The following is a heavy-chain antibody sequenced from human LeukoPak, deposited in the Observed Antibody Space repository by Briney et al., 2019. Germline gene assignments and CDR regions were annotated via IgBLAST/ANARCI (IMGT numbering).Heavy chain of an antibody. D-gene: IGHD3-3*01. CDR1: GPTFRNAF. Sequence: GGSLRLSCAASGPTFRNAFMNWVRQAPGKGLEWVGRIESSTDGGTTDYAAPVKGRFTMSRDDSKNTLYLQMNNVKTEDTGVYYCTTSPGITVFGVVTDYWDQGTLVIVSS. CDR2: IESSTDGGTT. CDR3: TTSPGITVFGVVTDY. J-gene: IGHJ4*02. V-gene: IGHV3-15*04.